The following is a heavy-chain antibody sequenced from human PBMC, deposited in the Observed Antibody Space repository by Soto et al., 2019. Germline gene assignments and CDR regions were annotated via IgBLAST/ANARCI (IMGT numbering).Heavy chain of an antibody. CDR3: AKGGSGSYSNAFDI. D-gene: IGHD3-10*01. V-gene: IGHV4-39*01. CDR1: GGSISRTTYY. CDR2: FFIGGST. J-gene: IGHJ3*02. Sequence: SETLSRTCSVSGGSITGGSISRTTYYWGWMRQPPGKGLEWIASFFIGGSTYYNPSLKSRVTISVDTSKNQFSLKLSSVTAADTAVYYCAKGGSGSYSNAFDIWGQGTMVTVSS.